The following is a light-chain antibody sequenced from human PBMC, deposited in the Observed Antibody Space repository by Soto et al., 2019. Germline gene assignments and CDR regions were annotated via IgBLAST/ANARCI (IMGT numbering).Light chain of an antibody. CDR1: QSVSITY. CDR3: RLYGTSRPLT. J-gene: IGKJ4*01. Sequence: EMVLTQSPGTLSLSPGERATLSCRASQSVSITYLGWYQQKPGQAPRLLIYGASSRATGIPDRLSGSGSGTDFPLTISRLEPEDFAVDYCRLYGTSRPLTFGGGTKVEIK. CDR2: GAS. V-gene: IGKV3-20*01.